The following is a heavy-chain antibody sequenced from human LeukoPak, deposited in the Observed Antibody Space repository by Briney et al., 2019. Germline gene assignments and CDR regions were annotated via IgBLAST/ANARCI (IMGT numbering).Heavy chain of an antibody. D-gene: IGHD3-22*01. Sequence: GGSLRLSCAASGFTFSSFGMHWVRQAPDKGLEWLAFIRYDGSNKYYADSVKGRFTISRDNSKNTLYLQMNSLRAEDTAVYYCAKTLYDSSGYYSGYYFDYWGQGTLVTVSS. V-gene: IGHV3-30*02. J-gene: IGHJ4*02. CDR3: AKTLYDSSGYYSGYYFDY. CDR2: IRYDGSNK. CDR1: GFTFSSFG.